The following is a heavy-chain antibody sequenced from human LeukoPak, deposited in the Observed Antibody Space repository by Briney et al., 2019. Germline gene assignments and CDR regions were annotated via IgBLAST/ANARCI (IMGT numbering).Heavy chain of an antibody. D-gene: IGHD3-16*01. CDR1: GFTFSTYT. J-gene: IGHJ4*02. CDR3: TTDRFD. CDR2: IKSKGDGGTT. V-gene: IGHV3-15*01. Sequence: GGSLRLSCAASGFTFSTYTMNWVRQAPGKGLEWVGRIKSKGDGGTTDYVAPVKGRFTISRDDSKNTLSLQMNSLKTEDTAVYYCTTDRFDWGQGTLVTVSS.